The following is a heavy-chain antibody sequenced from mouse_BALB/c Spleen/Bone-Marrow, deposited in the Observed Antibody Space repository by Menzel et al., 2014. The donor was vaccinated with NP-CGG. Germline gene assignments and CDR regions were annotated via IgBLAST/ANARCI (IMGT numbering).Heavy chain of an antibody. CDR1: GYSITSDYA. CDR3: AYRYAY. D-gene: IGHD2-14*01. J-gene: IGHJ3*01. Sequence: EVKLEESGPGLVKPSQSLSLTCTVTGYSITSDYAWNWIRQFPGNKLEWMCYISYSGSTSYNPSLKSRISITRDTSKNQFFLQLNSVTTEDTATYYCAYRYAYWGQGTLVTVSA. V-gene: IGHV3-2*02. CDR2: ISYSGST.